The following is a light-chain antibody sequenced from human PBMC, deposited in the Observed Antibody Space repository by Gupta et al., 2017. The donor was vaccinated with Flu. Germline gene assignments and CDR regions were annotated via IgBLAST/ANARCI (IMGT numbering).Light chain of an antibody. Sequence: EIVMTQSPATLSVSPGERATLSCRASQSVSSNLAWYQQKPGQAPRLLIYGASTRATGIPARFMGSGSGTEFTLTISSLQSEALAVYYCQQYNNWPPWTFGQGTKVEIK. CDR1: QSVSSN. J-gene: IGKJ1*01. V-gene: IGKV3D-15*01. CDR2: GAS. CDR3: QQYNNWPPWT.